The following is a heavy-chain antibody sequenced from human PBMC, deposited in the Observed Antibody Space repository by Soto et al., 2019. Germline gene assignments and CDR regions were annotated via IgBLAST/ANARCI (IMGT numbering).Heavy chain of an antibody. CDR2: IYYSGST. Sequence: PSETLSLTCTVSGGSISSYYWSWIRQPPGKGLEWIGYIYYSGSTNYNPSLKSRVTISVDTSKNQFSLKLSSVTAADTAVYYCARVYSSGWYEYFDYWGQGTLVTVSS. CDR1: GGSISSYY. D-gene: IGHD6-19*01. J-gene: IGHJ4*02. V-gene: IGHV4-59*01. CDR3: ARVYSSGWYEYFDY.